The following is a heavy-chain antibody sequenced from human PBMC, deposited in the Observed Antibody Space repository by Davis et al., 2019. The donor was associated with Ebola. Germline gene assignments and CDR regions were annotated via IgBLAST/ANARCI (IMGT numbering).Heavy chain of an antibody. Sequence: GESLKISCAASGFTFSNYWMHWVRLAPGKGPVWVSRINTDGTTTTYADSVKGRFTISRDNSKNTLYLQMNSLRAEDTAVYYCARDSEQWLVPEYNWFDPWGQGTLVTVSS. J-gene: IGHJ5*02. D-gene: IGHD6-19*01. CDR2: INTDGTTT. CDR1: GFTFSNYW. V-gene: IGHV3-74*03. CDR3: ARDSEQWLVPEYNWFDP.